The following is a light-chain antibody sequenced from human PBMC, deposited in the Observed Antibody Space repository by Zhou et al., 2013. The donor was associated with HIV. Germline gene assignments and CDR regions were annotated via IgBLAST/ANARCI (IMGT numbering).Light chain of an antibody. CDR3: QQSDSVPLT. Sequence: DIQMTQSPSSLSASVGDTVIITCRASQRISTYLNWYQQKPGTAPKLLIYAASSLRSGVPSRFSGSGSGTDFTLTITTLQPEDFATYYCQQSDSVPLTFGGGTKVEI. J-gene: IGKJ4*01. CDR1: QRISTY. V-gene: IGKV1-39*01. CDR2: AAS.